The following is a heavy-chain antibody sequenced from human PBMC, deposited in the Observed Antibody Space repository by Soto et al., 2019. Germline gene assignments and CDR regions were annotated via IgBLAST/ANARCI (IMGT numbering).Heavy chain of an antibody. J-gene: IGHJ3*02. D-gene: IGHD3-3*01. CDR1: GFTVSSNY. V-gene: IGHV3-66*01. Sequence: GSLRLSCAASGFTVSSNYMSWVRQAPGKGLEWVSVIYSGGSTYYADSVKGRFTISRDNSKNTLYLQMNSLRAEDTAVYYCARDRYYDFWSGYPGDDAFDIWGQGTMVTVS. CDR3: ARDRYYDFWSGYPGDDAFDI. CDR2: IYSGGST.